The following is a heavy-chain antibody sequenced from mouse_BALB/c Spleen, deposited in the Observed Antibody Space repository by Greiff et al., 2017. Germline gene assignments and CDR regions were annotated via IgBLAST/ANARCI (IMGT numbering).Heavy chain of an antibody. CDR2: ISSGSSTI. Sequence: EVMLVESGGGLVQPGGSRKLSCAASGFTFSSFGMHWVRQAPEKGLEWVAYISSGSSTIYYADTVKGRFTISRDNPKNTLFLQMTSLRSEDTAMYYCASYYGYPYAMDYWGQGTSVTVSS. V-gene: IGHV5-17*02. CDR1: GFTFSSFG. J-gene: IGHJ4*01. D-gene: IGHD2-2*01. CDR3: ASYYGYPYAMDY.